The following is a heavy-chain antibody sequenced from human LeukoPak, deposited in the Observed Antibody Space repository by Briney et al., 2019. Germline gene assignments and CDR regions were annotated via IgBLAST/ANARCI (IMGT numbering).Heavy chain of an antibody. D-gene: IGHD3-22*01. Sequence: GASVKVSCKASGGTFSSYAISWVRQAPGQGLEWMGGIIPIFGTANYAQKFQGRVTITTDESTSTAYMELSSLRSEDTAVYYCARDLGDYYDSSGYSNWFDPWGQGTLVTVSS. CDR1: GGTFSSYA. CDR2: IIPIFGTA. J-gene: IGHJ5*02. V-gene: IGHV1-69*05. CDR3: ARDLGDYYDSSGYSNWFDP.